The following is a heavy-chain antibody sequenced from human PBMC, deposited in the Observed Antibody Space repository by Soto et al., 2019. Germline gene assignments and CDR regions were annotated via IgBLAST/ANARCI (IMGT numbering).Heavy chain of an antibody. CDR3: ARSTIFGLVTKIYHYGMVV. V-gene: IGHV4-59*12. Sequence: SETLSLTCTVSGGSISSYYWSWVRQPPGKGLEWIGYIYYSGSTNYNPSLKSRVTISVDTSKNQFSLKLSSVTAADTAVYYCARSTIFGLVTKIYHYGMVVRGQGTTV. CDR1: GGSISSYY. D-gene: IGHD3-3*01. J-gene: IGHJ6*02. CDR2: IYYSGST.